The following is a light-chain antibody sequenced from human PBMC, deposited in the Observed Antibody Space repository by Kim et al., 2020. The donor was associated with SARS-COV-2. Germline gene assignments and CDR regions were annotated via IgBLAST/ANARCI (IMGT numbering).Light chain of an antibody. Sequence: ASIGDSVTFSCRASQSISIYLNWYQQRPGKAPKLLIYAASSLQSGVPSMFSGSGSGTEFTLTISSLQPEDFAIYYCQQSYTTPRTFGQGTKVEIK. J-gene: IGKJ1*01. CDR3: QQSYTTPRT. V-gene: IGKV1-39*01. CDR1: QSISIY. CDR2: AAS.